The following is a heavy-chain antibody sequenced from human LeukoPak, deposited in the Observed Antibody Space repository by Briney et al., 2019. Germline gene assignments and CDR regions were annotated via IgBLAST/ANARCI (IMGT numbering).Heavy chain of an antibody. CDR3: ARAESSGYYYYFDY. V-gene: IGHV4-59*12. D-gene: IGHD3-22*01. CDR2: IYNSGSN. J-gene: IGHJ4*02. Sequence: SETLCLTCAASGGSISGFYWSWIRQPPGKGLEWVGYIYNSGSNNYNPSLKSRVTISVDTSKNQFSLKLSSVTAADTAVYYCARAESSGYYYYFDYWGQGTLVTVSS. CDR1: GGSISGFY.